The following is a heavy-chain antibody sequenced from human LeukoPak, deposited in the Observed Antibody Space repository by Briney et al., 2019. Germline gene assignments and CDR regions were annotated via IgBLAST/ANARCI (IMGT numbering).Heavy chain of an antibody. CDR2: ISGSGGRT. D-gene: IGHD3-10*01. V-gene: IGHV3-23*01. CDR3: AKGYYASGSYGWFDT. CDR1: GFTFSSYA. J-gene: IGHJ5*02. Sequence: GGSLRLSCAASGFTFSSYAMHWVRQAPGKGLEWVSTISGSGGRTFYGDSVKGRFSISRDISKNTLYLQMNSLRAEDTAVYYCAKGYYASGSYGWFDTWGQGTLVTVSS.